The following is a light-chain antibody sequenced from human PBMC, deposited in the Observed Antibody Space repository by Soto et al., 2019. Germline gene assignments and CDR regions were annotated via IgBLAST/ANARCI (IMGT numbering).Light chain of an antibody. CDR3: QQYNSYSS. J-gene: IGKJ1*01. Sequence: DIQITQSPSSLSASVGYRVTITCRASQSIGIYLNWYQKKPGKAPKLLIHAASSLQSGVPSTFSGSGSGTDFALTISSLQPDDFATYYCQQYNSYSSFGQGTTVDIK. CDR1: QSIGIY. CDR2: AAS. V-gene: IGKV1-39*01.